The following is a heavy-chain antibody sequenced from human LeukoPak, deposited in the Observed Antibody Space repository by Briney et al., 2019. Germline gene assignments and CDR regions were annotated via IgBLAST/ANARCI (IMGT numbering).Heavy chain of an antibody. Sequence: GASVKVSCKASGDTFSSYYVHWVRQAPGKGLEWMGGFDPEDGETIYAQKFQGRVTMTEDTSTDTAYMELSSLRSEDTAVYYCATGLGEATFTGPGDYWGQGTLVTVSS. D-gene: IGHD1-26*01. V-gene: IGHV1-24*01. CDR2: FDPEDGET. CDR3: ATGLGEATFTGPGDY. CDR1: GDTFSSYY. J-gene: IGHJ4*02.